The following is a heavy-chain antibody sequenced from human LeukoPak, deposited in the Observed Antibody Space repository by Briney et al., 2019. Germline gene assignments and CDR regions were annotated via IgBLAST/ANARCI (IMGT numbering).Heavy chain of an antibody. J-gene: IGHJ3*02. Sequence: KTGGSLRLSCAASGFTFSSYSMNWVRQAPGKGLEWVSSISSSSSYIYYADSVKGRFTISRDNAKNSLYLQMNSLRAEDTAVYYCARVPAAIYAFDIWGQGTMVTVSS. D-gene: IGHD2-2*01. CDR3: ARVPAAIYAFDI. CDR2: ISSSSSYI. V-gene: IGHV3-21*01. CDR1: GFTFSSYS.